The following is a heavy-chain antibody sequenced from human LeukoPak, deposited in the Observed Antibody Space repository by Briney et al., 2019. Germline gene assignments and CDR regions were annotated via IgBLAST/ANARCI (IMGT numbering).Heavy chain of an antibody. V-gene: IGHV1-46*01. CDR1: GYTFTSYY. CDR3: ARGTGTTAGHYWFDP. J-gene: IGHJ5*02. CDR2: INPSGGTT. D-gene: IGHD1-7*01. Sequence: APVKVSCKASGYTFTSYYMHWVRQAPGQGLEWMGIINPSGGTTTYAQKFQGRVTTTRDTSISTAYMELSRLRSDDTAVYYCARGTGTTAGHYWFDPWGQGTLVTVSS.